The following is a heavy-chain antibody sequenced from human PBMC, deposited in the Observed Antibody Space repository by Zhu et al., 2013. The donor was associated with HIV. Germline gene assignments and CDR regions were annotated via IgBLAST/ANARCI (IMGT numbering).Heavy chain of an antibody. Sequence: QVQLVQSGAEVKKPGSSVKVSCKASGGTFSSYAISWVRQAPGQGLEWMGGIIPIFGTANYAQKFQGRVTITADESTSTAYMELSSLRSEDTAVYYCARDLTTGGYDYYYGMDVWGQGTTVTVSS. CDR3: ARDLTTGGYDYYYGMDV. CDR2: IIPIFGTA. J-gene: IGHJ6*02. CDR1: GGTFSSYA. D-gene: IGHD3-22*01. V-gene: IGHV1-69*01.